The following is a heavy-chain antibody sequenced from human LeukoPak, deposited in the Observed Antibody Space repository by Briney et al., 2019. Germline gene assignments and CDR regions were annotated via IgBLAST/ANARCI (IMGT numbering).Heavy chain of an antibody. D-gene: IGHD6-19*01. J-gene: IGHJ4*02. CDR1: GFTFDDYA. Sequence: GRSLRLSCAASGFTFDDYAMHWVRQAPGKGLEWVSGISWNSGSIGYADSVKGRFTISRDNAKNSLYLQMNSLRAEDTAVYYCARDRMTVADYWGQGTLVTVSS. V-gene: IGHV3-9*01. CDR2: ISWNSGSI. CDR3: ARDRMTVADY.